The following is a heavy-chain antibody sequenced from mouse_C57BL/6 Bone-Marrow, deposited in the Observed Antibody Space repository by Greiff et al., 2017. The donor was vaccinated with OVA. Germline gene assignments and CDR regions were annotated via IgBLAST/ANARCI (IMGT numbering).Heavy chain of an antibody. CDR3: ARRREAAYYAMDY. V-gene: IGHV1-81*01. Sequence: QVQLKESGAELARPGASVKLSCKASGYTFTSYGISWVKQRTGQGLEWIGEIYPRSGNTYYNEKFKGKATLTADKSSSTAYMELRSLTSEDSAVYFCARRREAAYYAMDYWGQGTSVTVSS. CDR2: IYPRSGNT. J-gene: IGHJ4*01. CDR1: GYTFTSYG. D-gene: IGHD3-2*02.